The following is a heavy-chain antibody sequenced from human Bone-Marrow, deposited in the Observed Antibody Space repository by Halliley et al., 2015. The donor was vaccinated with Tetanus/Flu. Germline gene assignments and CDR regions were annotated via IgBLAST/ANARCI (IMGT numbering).Heavy chain of an antibody. CDR2: ISGYDGTI. CDR3: GRLRDLYSTSWMTFDN. J-gene: IGHJ4*02. V-gene: IGHV1-18*01. D-gene: IGHD1-26*01. CDR1: GYTFTDYF. Sequence: QMQLVQSGAEVKRPGASVRVSCKTSGYTFTDYFVSWVRQAPGQGLEWLGWISGYDGTIIYAQSLQGRVTISADTSTSTAYLDLRSLRSDDTAVYYCGRLRDLYSTSWMTFDNWGQGTRVTVSS.